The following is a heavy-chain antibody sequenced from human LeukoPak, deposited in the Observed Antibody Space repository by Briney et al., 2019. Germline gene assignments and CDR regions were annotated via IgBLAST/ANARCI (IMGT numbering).Heavy chain of an antibody. J-gene: IGHJ6*02. V-gene: IGHV4-34*01. D-gene: IGHD3-22*01. Sequence: PSETLSLTCAVYGGSFSGYYWSWIRQPPGKGLEWIGEINHSGSTNYNPSLKSRVTISVDTSKNQFSLKLSSVTAADTAVYYCARDGPLDSSDYYRTYYYYYGMDVWGQGTTVTVSS. CDR1: GGSFSGYY. CDR3: ARDGPLDSSDYYRTYYYYYGMDV. CDR2: INHSGST.